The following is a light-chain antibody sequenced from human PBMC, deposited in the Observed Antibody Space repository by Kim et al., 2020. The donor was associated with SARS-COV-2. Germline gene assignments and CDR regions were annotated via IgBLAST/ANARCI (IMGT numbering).Light chain of an antibody. Sequence: GQSVTVSCTGTSSDVANYNYVSWYQQHPGKAPKLMFYGVTKRPSGVPDRFSGSKSGYTASLTISGLQAEDEADYYCCSYAGSNTWVFGGGTQLTVL. V-gene: IGLV2-11*01. CDR3: CSYAGSNTWV. CDR1: SSDVANYNY. J-gene: IGLJ3*02. CDR2: GVT.